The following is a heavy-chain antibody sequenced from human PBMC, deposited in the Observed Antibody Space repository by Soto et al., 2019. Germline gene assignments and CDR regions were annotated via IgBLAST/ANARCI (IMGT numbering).Heavy chain of an antibody. J-gene: IGHJ5*02. CDR3: ARDGADIVVVPAAAYNSFDP. D-gene: IGHD2-2*01. CDR2: ISAYNGNT. CDR1: GYTFTSYG. V-gene: IGHV1-18*01. Sequence: GASVKVSCKASGYTFTSYGISWVRQAPGQGLEWMGWISAYNGNTNYAQKLQGRVTMTTDTSTSTAYMELRSLRSDDTAVYYCARDGADIVVVPAAAYNSFDPWGQGPLVTVSS.